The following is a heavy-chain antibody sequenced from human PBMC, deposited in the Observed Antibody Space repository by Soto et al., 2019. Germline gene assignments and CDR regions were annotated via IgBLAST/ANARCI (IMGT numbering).Heavy chain of an antibody. CDR2: IRAYNCNT. Sequence: QVQLVQSGAEVKKPGASVKVSCKASGYTFTSYGISRVRQAPGQGLEWMGWIRAYNCNTNYAQKLQGRATMTTDTSTSAAYMELRSLRSGDRAVYYCARDLPTMDVWGQGTRVTVSS. J-gene: IGHJ6*02. CDR3: ARDLPTMDV. CDR1: GYTFTSYG. V-gene: IGHV1-18*01.